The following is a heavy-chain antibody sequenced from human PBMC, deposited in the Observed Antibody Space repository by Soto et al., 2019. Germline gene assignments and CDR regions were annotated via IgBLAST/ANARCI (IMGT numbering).Heavy chain of an antibody. V-gene: IGHV1-69*13. Sequence: SVKVSCKATGGTFSSYAISWVRQAPGQGLEWMGGIIPNFGTANYAQKFQGRVTITADESTSTAYMELSSLRSEDTAVYYCASREWLEAPSHKIYYYYGMDVWGQGTTVTVSS. CDR2: IIPNFGTA. CDR3: ASREWLEAPSHKIYYYYGMDV. CDR1: GGTFSSYA. J-gene: IGHJ6*02. D-gene: IGHD3-3*01.